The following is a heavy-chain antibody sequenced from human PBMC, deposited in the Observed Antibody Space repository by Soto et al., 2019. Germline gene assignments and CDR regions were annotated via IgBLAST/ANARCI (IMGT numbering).Heavy chain of an antibody. CDR3: ARDAVDCTNGVCYTAYYYGMDV. Sequence: ASVKVSCKASGYTFTGYYMHWVRQAPGQGLEWMGWINPNSGGTNYAQKFQGMVTMTRDTSISTAYMELSRLRSDDTAVYYCARDAVDCTNGVCYTAYYYGMDVWGQGTTVTVSS. V-gene: IGHV1-2*02. CDR2: INPNSGGT. D-gene: IGHD2-8*01. CDR1: GYTFTGYY. J-gene: IGHJ6*02.